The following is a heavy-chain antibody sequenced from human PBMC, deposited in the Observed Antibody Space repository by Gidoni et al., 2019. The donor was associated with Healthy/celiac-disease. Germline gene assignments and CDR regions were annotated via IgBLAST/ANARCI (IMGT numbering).Heavy chain of an antibody. J-gene: IGHJ2*01. CDR2: ICPGASDT. CDR3: ARHGGGTGTTWVGRIDWYFDL. CDR1: GYSFTSYW. D-gene: IGHD1-7*01. Sequence: EVQLVQSGAEVQKPGESLKISCKGSGYSFTSYWIGWVRQMPGKGLEWMGIICPGASDTRYSPSFQGQVTISADKSISTAYLQWSSLKASDTAMYYCARHGGGTGTTWVGRIDWYFDLWGRGTLVTVSS. V-gene: IGHV5-51*01.